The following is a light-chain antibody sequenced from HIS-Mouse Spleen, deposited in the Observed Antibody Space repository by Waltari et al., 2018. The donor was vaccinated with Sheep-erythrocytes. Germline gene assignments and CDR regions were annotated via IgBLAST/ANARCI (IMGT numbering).Light chain of an antibody. V-gene: IGLV2-23*01. Sequence: QSALTQPPSASGSPGQSITISCTGTSSDAGSYNLVSWYQQHPGKAPKLMIYEGSKRPSGVSNRFSGSKSGNTASLTISGLQAEDEADYYCCSYAGSSTPWVFGGGTKLTVL. J-gene: IGLJ3*02. CDR1: SSDAGSYNL. CDR3: CSYAGSSTPWV. CDR2: EGS.